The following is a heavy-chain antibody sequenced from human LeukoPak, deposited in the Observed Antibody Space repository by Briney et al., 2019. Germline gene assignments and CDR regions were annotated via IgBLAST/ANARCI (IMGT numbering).Heavy chain of an antibody. CDR3: ARAQGAPADAFDI. CDR1: GGSISSGGYS. V-gene: IGHV4-30-2*01. J-gene: IGHJ3*02. Sequence: PSQTLSLTCAVSGGSISSGGYSWSWIRQPPGKGLEWIGCIYHSGSTYYNPSLKSRVTISVDRSKNQFSLKLSSVTAADTAVYYCARAQGAPADAFDIWGQGTMVTVSS. CDR2: IYHSGST.